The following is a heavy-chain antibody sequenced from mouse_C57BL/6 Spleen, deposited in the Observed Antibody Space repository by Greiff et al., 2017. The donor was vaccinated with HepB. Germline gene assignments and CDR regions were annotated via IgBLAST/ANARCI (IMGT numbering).Heavy chain of an antibody. CDR1: GYTFTSYW. Sequence: VQLQQSGAELVKPGASVKLSCKASGYTFTSYWMQWVKQRPGQGLEWIGEIDPSDSYTNYNQKFKGKATLTVDTSSSTAYMQLSSLTSEDSAVYYCARAIPFDYWGQGTTLTVSS. CDR3: ARAIPFDY. CDR2: IDPSDSYT. D-gene: IGHD5-1-1*01. V-gene: IGHV1-50*01. J-gene: IGHJ2*01.